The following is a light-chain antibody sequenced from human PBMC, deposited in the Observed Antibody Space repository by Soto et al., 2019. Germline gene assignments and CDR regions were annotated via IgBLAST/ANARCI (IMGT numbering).Light chain of an antibody. CDR2: SAS. V-gene: IGKV1-39*01. Sequence: DIQMTQSPSSLSASIRDRVTITCRASQFVSNYLNWYQQRPGKAPKLLVYSASTLQSGVPPRFSGSGSGTDFTLTISSLQPEDFATYFCQQSYSAPVTFGGGTKVEIK. J-gene: IGKJ4*01. CDR3: QQSYSAPVT. CDR1: QFVSNY.